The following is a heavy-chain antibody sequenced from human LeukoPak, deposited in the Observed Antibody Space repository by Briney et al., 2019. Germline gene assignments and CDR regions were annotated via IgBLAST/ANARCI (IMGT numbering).Heavy chain of an antibody. Sequence: SETLSLTCAVYGGSFSGYYWSWIRQPPGKGLEWIGEINHSGSTNYNPSLKSRVTISVDTSKNQFSLKLSSVTAAGTAVYYCARVPTNYYGSGSYVDYWGQGTLVTVSS. J-gene: IGHJ4*02. CDR1: GGSFSGYY. CDR3: ARVPTNYYGSGSYVDY. D-gene: IGHD3-10*01. V-gene: IGHV4-34*01. CDR2: INHSGST.